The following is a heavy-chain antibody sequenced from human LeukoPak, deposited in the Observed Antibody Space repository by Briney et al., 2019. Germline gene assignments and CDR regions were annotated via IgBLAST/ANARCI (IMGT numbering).Heavy chain of an antibody. CDR3: ATPFGSGDMRSDYYGMDV. V-gene: IGHV3-33*01. CDR2: IWYDGSKK. J-gene: IGHJ6*02. Sequence: QPGGSLRLSCAASGFTFSSYGMHWVRQAPGKGLEWVAVIWYDGSKKYYADSVKGRFTISRDNSKNTLYLQMNSLRAEDTAVYYCATPFGSGDMRSDYYGMDVWGQGTTVTVSS. CDR1: GFTFSSYG. D-gene: IGHD3-10*01.